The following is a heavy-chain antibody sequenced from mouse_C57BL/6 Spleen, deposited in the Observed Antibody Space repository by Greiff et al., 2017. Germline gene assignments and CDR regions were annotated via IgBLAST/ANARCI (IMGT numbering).Heavy chain of an antibody. CDR1: GFNIKDYY. Sequence: VQLQQSGAELVRPGASVKLSCTASGFNIKDYYMHWVKQRPEQGLEWIGRIDPEDGDTEYAPKFQGKATMTADTSSNTAYLQLSSLTSEDTAVYYCTIYDGYLWFAYWGQGTRVTVSA. J-gene: IGHJ3*01. CDR3: TIYDGYLWFAY. CDR2: IDPEDGDT. D-gene: IGHD2-3*01. V-gene: IGHV14-1*01.